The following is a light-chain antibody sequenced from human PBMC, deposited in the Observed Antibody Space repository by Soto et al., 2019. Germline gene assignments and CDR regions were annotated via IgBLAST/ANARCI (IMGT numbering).Light chain of an antibody. Sequence: EIVLKQSPATLCLSLGERATLSCRASQSVSTYLAWYQQKPGQAPRLLIYDASNRATGIPARFSGSGSGTDFTLPISSLEPEDVAVYFCQERRDWFQISVGGGTKVEI. CDR2: DAS. J-gene: IGKJ4*01. V-gene: IGKV3-11*01. CDR3: QERRDWFQIS. CDR1: QSVSTY.